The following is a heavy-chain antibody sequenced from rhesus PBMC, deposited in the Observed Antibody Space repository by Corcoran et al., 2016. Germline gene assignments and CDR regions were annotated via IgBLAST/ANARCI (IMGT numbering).Heavy chain of an antibody. D-gene: IGHD6-37*01. Sequence: EVQLAESGGGLVQPGGSLRLSCAVSGFTFRNYWMSWVRQGGGKGLDGVAFIKNKAEGEATAYSESVKGRFTSSRDDSKNTLYLQMSSLNTEDTAVYYGTRDLRGGGYWGQGVLVTVSS. CDR3: TRDLRGGGY. CDR2: IKNKAEGEAT. J-gene: IGHJ4*01. V-gene: IGHV3-16*02. CDR1: GFTFRNYW.